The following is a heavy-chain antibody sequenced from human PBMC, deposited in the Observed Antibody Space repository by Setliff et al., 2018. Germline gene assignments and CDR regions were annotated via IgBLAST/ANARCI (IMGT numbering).Heavy chain of an antibody. Sequence: GASVKVSCKASGYTFTNYGLSWVRQAPGQGLEWMGWISGDNGNTYFARKFQGRVTLTRDTSTNTAYMELRGLRSDDAAMYFCARDILGDAVVSPGDTLDHWGQGTLVTVSS. D-gene: IGHD2-21*02. CDR1: GYTFTNYG. J-gene: IGHJ4*02. V-gene: IGHV1-18*01. CDR2: ISGDNGNT. CDR3: ARDILGDAVVSPGDTLDH.